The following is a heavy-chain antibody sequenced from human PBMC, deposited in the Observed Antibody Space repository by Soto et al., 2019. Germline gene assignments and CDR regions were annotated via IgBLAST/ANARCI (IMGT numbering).Heavy chain of an antibody. CDR2: TWYDESNK. CDR1: GFTFSTYV. J-gene: IGHJ3*01. Sequence: QVQLVESGGGVVQPGGSLRLSCAASGFTFSTYVMHWVRQAPGKGLEWVAVTWYDESNKYYAESVKGRFTVSRDNSKNTLYLQMNSLRAEDTALYSCAPLLDAFDLWGQGTMVTVSS. V-gene: IGHV3-33*01. CDR3: APLLDAFDL.